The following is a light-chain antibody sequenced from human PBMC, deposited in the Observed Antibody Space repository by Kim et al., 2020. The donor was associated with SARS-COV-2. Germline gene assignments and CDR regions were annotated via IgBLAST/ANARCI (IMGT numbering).Light chain of an antibody. V-gene: IGLV3-21*04. CDR1: NIGSKS. J-gene: IGLJ1*01. CDR2: YDN. CDR3: QVWDSSSDPSYV. Sequence: SYELTQPPSVSVSPGKTARITCGGNNIGSKSVHWYQQKPGQAPVLVIYYDNDRPSGIPERFSGSNSGNTATLTISRVEAGDEADYYCQVWDSSSDPSYVF.